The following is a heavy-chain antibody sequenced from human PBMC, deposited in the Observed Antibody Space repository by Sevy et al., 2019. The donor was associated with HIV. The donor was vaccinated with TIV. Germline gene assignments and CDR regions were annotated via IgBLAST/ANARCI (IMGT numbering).Heavy chain of an antibody. D-gene: IGHD1-20*01. CDR2: TFYRSNWYN. CDR3: SRAGLTYGGMDV. Sequence: SQTLSLTCAISGDSVSSNNAAWNWIRQSPSRGLEWLGRTFYRSNWYNAYAVSMKGRLTINPVTSKIQLSLQLTSVTPEDTAVYYCSRAGLTYGGMDVWGQGTTVTVSS. CDR1: GDSVSSNNAA. V-gene: IGHV6-1*01. J-gene: IGHJ6*02.